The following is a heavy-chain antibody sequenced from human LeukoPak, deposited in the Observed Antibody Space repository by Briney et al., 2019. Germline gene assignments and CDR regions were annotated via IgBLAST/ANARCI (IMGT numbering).Heavy chain of an antibody. Sequence: PGGSLRLSCAASGFTFSRYWMPWVRQAPGEGLVWVSRIKTDGTYTSNADCVKGRFTISRDNAKSTLFLQMNSLRVEDTAVYYCVADLGDYADFWGQGTLVTVSS. J-gene: IGHJ4*02. CDR1: GFTFSRYW. CDR3: VADLGDYADF. V-gene: IGHV3-74*01. CDR2: IKTDGTYT.